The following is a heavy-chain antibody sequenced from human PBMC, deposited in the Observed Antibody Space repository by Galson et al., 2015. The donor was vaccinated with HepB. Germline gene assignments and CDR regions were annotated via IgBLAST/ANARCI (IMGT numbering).Heavy chain of an antibody. D-gene: IGHD4-17*01. CDR2: INAGNGNT. V-gene: IGHV1-3*01. CDR1: GYTFTSYA. Sequence: SVKVSCKASGYTFTSYAMHWVRQAPGQRLEWMGWINAGNGNTKYSQKFQGRVTITRDTSASTAYMELSSLRSEDTAVYYCAVRRADYGEPFDYWGQGTLVTVSS. J-gene: IGHJ4*02. CDR3: AVRRADYGEPFDY.